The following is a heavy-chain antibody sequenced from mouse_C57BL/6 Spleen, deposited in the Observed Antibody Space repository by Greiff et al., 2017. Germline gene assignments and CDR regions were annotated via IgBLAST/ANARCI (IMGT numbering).Heavy chain of an antibody. Sequence: QVQLQHSGAELARPGASVKMSCKASGYTFTSYKMHWVKQRPGQGLEWIGHINPSSGYTKYNQKFKDKATLTADKSSSTAYMQLSSLTSEDSAVYYGARGGYYGSSAGAMDYWGQGTSVTVSS. CDR1: GYTFTSYK. D-gene: IGHD1-1*01. J-gene: IGHJ4*01. CDR3: ARGGYYGSSAGAMDY. CDR2: INPSSGYT. V-gene: IGHV1-4*01.